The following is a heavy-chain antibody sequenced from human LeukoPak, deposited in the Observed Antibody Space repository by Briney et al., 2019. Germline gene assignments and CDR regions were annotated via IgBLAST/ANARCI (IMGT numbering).Heavy chain of an antibody. V-gene: IGHV3-23*01. Sequence: PGASLRLSCAASGFTFSSYAMSWVRQAPGKGLEWVSGISGSGGSTYYADSVEGRFTTSRDNSKNTLYLQMNSLRAEDTAVYYCANPRGYCSGGSCYSYYYYGMDVWGQGTTVTVSS. CDR3: ANPRGYCSGGSCYSYYYYGMDV. J-gene: IGHJ6*02. CDR1: GFTFSSYA. D-gene: IGHD2-15*01. CDR2: ISGSGGST.